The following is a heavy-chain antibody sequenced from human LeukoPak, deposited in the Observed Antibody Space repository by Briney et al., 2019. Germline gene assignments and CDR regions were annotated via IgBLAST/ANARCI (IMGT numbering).Heavy chain of an antibody. D-gene: IGHD1-26*01. CDR1: GCTFTGYY. CDR2: INPNSGGT. J-gene: IGHJ6*02. CDR3: ARGAGATRSFYYYGMDV. V-gene: IGHV1-2*02. Sequence: GASVKVSCKASGCTFTGYYMHWVRQATGQGLEWMGWINPNSGGTNYAQKFQGRVTMTRDTSISTAYMELSRLRSDDTAVYYCARGAGATRSFYYYGMDVWGQGTTVTVSS.